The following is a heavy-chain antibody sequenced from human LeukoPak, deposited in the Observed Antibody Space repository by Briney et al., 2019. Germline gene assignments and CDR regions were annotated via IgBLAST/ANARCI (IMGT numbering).Heavy chain of an antibody. CDR1: GFTFSSYA. J-gene: IGHJ4*02. Sequence: GGSLRLSCAASGFTFSSYAMSWVRQAPGKGLEWVSAISGSGGSTYYADSVKGRFTISRDNSKNTLYLQMNSLRAEDTAVYYCAKDPTGEWELYSDYWGQGTLVTVSS. CDR3: AKDPTGEWELYSDY. D-gene: IGHD1-26*01. V-gene: IGHV3-23*01. CDR2: ISGSGGST.